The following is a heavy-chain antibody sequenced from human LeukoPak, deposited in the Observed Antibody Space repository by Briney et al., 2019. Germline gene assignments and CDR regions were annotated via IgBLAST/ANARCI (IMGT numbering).Heavy chain of an antibody. Sequence: PSETLSLTCTVSGGSISSYYWSWIRQPPGKGLEWIGYIYYSGSTNYNPSLKSRVTISVDTSKNQFSLKLSSVTAADTAVYYCARSDPPLYYYDSSGYAFDIWSQGTMVTVSS. CDR3: ARSDPPLYYYDSSGYAFDI. V-gene: IGHV4-59*01. D-gene: IGHD3-22*01. J-gene: IGHJ3*02. CDR1: GGSISSYY. CDR2: IYYSGST.